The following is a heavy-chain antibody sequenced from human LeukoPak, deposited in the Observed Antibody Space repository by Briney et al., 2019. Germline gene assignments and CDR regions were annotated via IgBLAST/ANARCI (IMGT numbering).Heavy chain of an antibody. Sequence: GGSLRLSCAASGFTFSNAWMSWVRQAPGKGLEWVSSISSSGGSTYYADSVKGRFTISRDNSKNTLYLQMNSLRAEDTAVYYCATRGQQLKYFQHWGQGTLVTVSS. CDR3: ATRGQQLKYFQH. J-gene: IGHJ1*01. D-gene: IGHD6-13*01. CDR2: ISSSGGST. V-gene: IGHV3-23*01. CDR1: GFTFSNAW.